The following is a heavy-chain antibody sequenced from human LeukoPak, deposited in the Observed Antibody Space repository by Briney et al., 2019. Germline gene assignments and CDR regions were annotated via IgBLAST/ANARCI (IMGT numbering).Heavy chain of an antibody. J-gene: IGHJ4*02. CDR3: ARSLVRGVVIMGGTVDY. Sequence: SETLSLTCTVSGGSISSSSYYWGWIRQPPGKGLEWIGSNYYSGSTYYNPSLKSRVTISVDTSKNQFSLKLSSVTAADTAVYYCARSLVRGVVIMGGTVDYWGQGTLVTVSS. CDR2: NYYSGST. V-gene: IGHV4-39*01. CDR1: GGSISSSSYY. D-gene: IGHD3-3*01.